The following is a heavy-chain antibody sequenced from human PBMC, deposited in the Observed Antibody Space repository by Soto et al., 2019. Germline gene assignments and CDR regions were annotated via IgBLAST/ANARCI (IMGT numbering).Heavy chain of an antibody. CDR3: ARDTYDSSGYYPFDY. CDR2: IIPIFGTA. J-gene: IGHJ4*02. D-gene: IGHD3-22*01. V-gene: IGHV1-69*13. Sequence: ASVKVSCKASGGTFSSYAISWVRQAPGQGLEWMGGIIPIFGTANYAQKFQGRVTITADESTSTAYMELSSLRSEDTAVYYCARDTYDSSGYYPFDYWGQGTLVTVSS. CDR1: GGTFSSYA.